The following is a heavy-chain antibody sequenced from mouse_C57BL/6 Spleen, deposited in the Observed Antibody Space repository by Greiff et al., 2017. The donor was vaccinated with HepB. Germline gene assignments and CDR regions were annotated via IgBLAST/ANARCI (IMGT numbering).Heavy chain of an antibody. Sequence: QVQLKQSGPELVKPGASVKISCKASGYAFSSSWMNWVKQRPGKGLEWIGRIYPGDGDTNYNGKFKGKATLTADKSSSTAYMQLSSLTSEDSAVYCGAREKYGVGGYWGQGTTLTVSS. CDR1: GYAFSSSW. CDR2: IYPGDGDT. V-gene: IGHV1-82*01. CDR3: AREKYGVGGY. J-gene: IGHJ2*01. D-gene: IGHD5-1-1*01.